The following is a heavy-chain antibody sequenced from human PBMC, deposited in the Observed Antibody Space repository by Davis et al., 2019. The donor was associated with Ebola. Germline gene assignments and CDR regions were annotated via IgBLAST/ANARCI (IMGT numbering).Heavy chain of an antibody. J-gene: IGHJ6*02. D-gene: IGHD6-19*01. Sequence: SETLSLTCTVPGGSISSYYWSWIRQPPGKGLEWIGYIYYSGSTNYNPSLKSRVTISVDTSKNQFSLKLSSVTAADTAVYYCASHSSGWVDYYYGMDVWGQGTTVTVSS. CDR3: ASHSSGWVDYYYGMDV. V-gene: IGHV4-59*01. CDR2: IYYSGST. CDR1: GGSISSYY.